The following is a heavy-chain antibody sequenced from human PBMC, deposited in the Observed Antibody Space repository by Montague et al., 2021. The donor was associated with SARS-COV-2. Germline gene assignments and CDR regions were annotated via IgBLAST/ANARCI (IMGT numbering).Heavy chain of an antibody. CDR1: GGSFSGYY. CDR3: ARGRRILLWFGELLSGGDYYGMDV. V-gene: IGHV4-34*01. CDR2: INHSGST. J-gene: IGHJ6*02. Sequence: SETLSLTCAVYGGSFSGYYWSWIRQPPGKGLEWIGEINHSGSTNYNPSXXSRVTISVDTSKNQFFLKLSSVTAADTAVYYCARGRRILLWFGELLSGGDYYGMDVWGQGTTVTVSS. D-gene: IGHD3-10*01.